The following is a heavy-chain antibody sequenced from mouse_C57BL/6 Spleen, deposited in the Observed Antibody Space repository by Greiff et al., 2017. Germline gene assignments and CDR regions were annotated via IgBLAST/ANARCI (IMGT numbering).Heavy chain of an antibody. CDR3: AREGYDAMDY. J-gene: IGHJ4*01. Sequence: QVQLQQPGAELVKPGASVKLSCKASGYTFTSYWMHWVKQRPGQGLEWIGMIHPNSGSTNYNEKFKSKATLTVDKSSSTAYMQLCSHTSEYSAVYCCAREGYDAMDYWGQGTSVTVSS. V-gene: IGHV1-64*01. CDR1: GYTFTSYW. CDR2: IHPNSGST.